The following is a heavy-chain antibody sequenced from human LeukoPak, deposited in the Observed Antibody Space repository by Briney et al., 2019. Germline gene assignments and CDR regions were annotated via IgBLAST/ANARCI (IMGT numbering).Heavy chain of an antibody. CDR2: IKQDGSEK. CDR3: ARDYDILTGGPKDY. V-gene: IGHV3-7*03. Sequence: GGSLRLSCAASGFTFSSYWMSWVRQAPGKGLEWVANIKQDGSEKYYVNSVKGRFTISRDNAKNSLYLQMNSLRAEDTAVCYCARDYDILTGGPKDYWGQGTLVTVSS. CDR1: GFTFSSYW. J-gene: IGHJ4*02. D-gene: IGHD3-9*01.